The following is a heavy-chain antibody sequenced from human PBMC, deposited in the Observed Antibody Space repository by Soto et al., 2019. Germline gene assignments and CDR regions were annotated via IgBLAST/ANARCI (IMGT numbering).Heavy chain of an antibody. CDR2: IKKKGDGGTA. D-gene: IGHD6-19*01. CDR3: TTGIAVASRYFDY. V-gene: IGHV3-15*05. CDR1: GFSFRNAW. Sequence: GGSLRLSCAASGFSFRNAWMSWVRQAPGKGLEWVGRIKKKGDGGTAEYTSPVKGRFTISRDDSKDMLYLQMDSLKSDDTAVYYCTTGIAVASRYFDYWGEGTLVTVSS. J-gene: IGHJ4*02.